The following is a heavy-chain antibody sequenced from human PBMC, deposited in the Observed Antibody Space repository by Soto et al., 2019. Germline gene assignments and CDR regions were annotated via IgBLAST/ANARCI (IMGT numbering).Heavy chain of an antibody. CDR1: GGTYSSYA. Sequence: QVQLVQSGAEVKKPGSSVKLSCKTSGGTYSSYAISWVRQAPGQGLEWMGGIIPIFDTANYAQKLQGRVTSSADESTSTGYMELSSLRSEDTAVYYCARQDCMRSSCYYYYYYSMDVWGQGTTVTVSS. V-gene: IGHV1-69*12. CDR2: IIPIFDTA. J-gene: IGHJ6*02. D-gene: IGHD2-2*01. CDR3: ARQDCMRSSCYYYYYYSMDV.